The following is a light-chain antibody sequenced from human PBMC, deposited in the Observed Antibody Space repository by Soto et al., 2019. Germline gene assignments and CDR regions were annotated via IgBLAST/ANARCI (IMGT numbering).Light chain of an antibody. CDR3: TVWDDSLRGRL. J-gene: IGLJ2*01. Sequence: QAVVTQPPSASGTPGQRVTISCSGSSSNIESYFVYWYQQFSGTAPRLLIYRNNQRPSGVPDRFSGSKSGTSASLAISALRSEDEADYYCTVWDDSLRGRLFGGGTQLTVL. CDR2: RNN. CDR1: SSNIESYF. V-gene: IGLV1-47*01.